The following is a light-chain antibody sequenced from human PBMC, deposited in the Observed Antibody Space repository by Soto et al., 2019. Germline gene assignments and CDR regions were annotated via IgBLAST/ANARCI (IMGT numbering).Light chain of an antibody. Sequence: EIVLAQFPATLSLAPGDTATLSCKASQSVSNFLAWYQQRPGQAPRLLLFDASNRATGTPPRFSGSGFGTDFNLTIISLEPEDFAVYFCQQRSNWPPITFGQGTRLEIK. V-gene: IGKV3-11*01. CDR2: DAS. CDR3: QQRSNWPPIT. CDR1: QSVSNF. J-gene: IGKJ5*01.